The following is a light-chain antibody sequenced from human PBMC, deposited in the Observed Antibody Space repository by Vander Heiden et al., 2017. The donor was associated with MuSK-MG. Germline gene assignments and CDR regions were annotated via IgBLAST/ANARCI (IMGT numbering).Light chain of an antibody. J-gene: IGKJ2*01. CDR1: QSLLHSNGYNY. CDR3: RQALQTPQT. CDR2: LGS. V-gene: IGKV2-28*01. Sequence: DIVMTQSPLSLPVTPGEPASISCRSSQSLLHSNGYNYLDWYLQKPGQSPQLLICLGSNRASGVPDRFSGSGSGTDFTLKISRVEAEDVGVYYCRQALQTPQTFGQGTKLEIK.